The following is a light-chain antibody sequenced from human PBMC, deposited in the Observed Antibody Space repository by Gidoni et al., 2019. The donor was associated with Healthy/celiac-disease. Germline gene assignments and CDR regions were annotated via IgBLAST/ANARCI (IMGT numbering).Light chain of an antibody. V-gene: IGKV4-1*01. CDR2: SAS. J-gene: IGKJ4*01. Sequence: DIVMTQSPDSLAVSLGERATINCKSSQSVLYSSNNKNNLAWYQQKPGQPPKLLIYSASTREAGVTDRFSGSGSGTDFTLTISSLQAEDVAVDYCQQYYSYPLTFGGXTKVQIK. CDR1: QSVLYSSNNKNN. CDR3: QQYYSYPLT.